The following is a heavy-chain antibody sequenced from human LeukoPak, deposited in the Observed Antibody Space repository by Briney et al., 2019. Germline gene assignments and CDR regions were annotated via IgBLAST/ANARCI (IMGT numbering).Heavy chain of an antibody. J-gene: IGHJ6*02. Sequence: ASVKVSCKASGGTFSSYAISWVRQAPGQGLEWMGGIIPIFGTANYAQKFQGRVTITADESTSTAYMELSSLRSEDTAVYYCARVLTRTYYYYGMDVWGQGTTVTVSS. D-gene: IGHD4/OR15-4a*01. CDR2: IIPIFGTA. CDR1: GGTFSSYA. V-gene: IGHV1-69*13. CDR3: ARVLTRTYYYYGMDV.